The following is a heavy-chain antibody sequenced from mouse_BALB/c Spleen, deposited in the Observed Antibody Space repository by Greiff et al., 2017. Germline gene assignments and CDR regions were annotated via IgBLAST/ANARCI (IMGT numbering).Heavy chain of an antibody. CDR3: ARDYYGSSYVYFDY. CDR1: GYTFTDYA. J-gene: IGHJ2*01. D-gene: IGHD1-1*01. Sequence: VMLVESGAELVRPGVSVKISCKGSGYTFTDYAMHWVKQSHAKSLEWIGVISTYYGDASYNQKFKGKATMTVDKSSSTAYMELARLTSEDSAIYYCARDYYGSSYVYFDYWGQGTTLTVSS. CDR2: ISTYYGDA. V-gene: IGHV1S137*01.